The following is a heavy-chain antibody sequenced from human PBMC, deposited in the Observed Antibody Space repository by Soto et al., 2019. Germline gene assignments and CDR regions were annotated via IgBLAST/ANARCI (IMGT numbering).Heavy chain of an antibody. J-gene: IGHJ6*03. Sequence: SETLSLTCTVSGASISIYNYYWGWIRQPPGKGLEWIGSVYYSGSSYYNPSLKSRVTISVDTSKNQFSLKLSSVTAADTAVYYCARAIAVSREGYYMDVWGKGTTVTVSS. CDR2: VYYSGSS. CDR1: GASISIYNYY. D-gene: IGHD2-21*01. CDR3: ARAIAVSREGYYMDV. V-gene: IGHV4-39*07.